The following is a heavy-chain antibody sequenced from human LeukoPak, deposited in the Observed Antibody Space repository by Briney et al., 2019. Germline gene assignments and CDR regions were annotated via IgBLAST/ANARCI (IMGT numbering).Heavy chain of an antibody. CDR1: GFTFSDYY. J-gene: IGHJ6*02. D-gene: IGHD3-3*01. CDR3: VRTRYDFWSGYSYYGMDV. V-gene: IGHV3-11*06. Sequence: GGSLRLSCAASGFTFSDYYMSWIRQAPGKGLEWVSYISSSSSYTNYADSVKGRFTISRDNAKNSLYLQMNSLRAEDTAVYYCVRTRYDFWSGYSYYGMDVWGQGTTVTVSS. CDR2: ISSSSSYT.